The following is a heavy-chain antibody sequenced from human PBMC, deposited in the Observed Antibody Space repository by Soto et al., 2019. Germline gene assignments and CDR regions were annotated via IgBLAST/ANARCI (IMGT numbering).Heavy chain of an antibody. Sequence: GSVEECSKAPGYPFTDYYIHLVRQAPGQGLEWMGWINPTSGATSYAQRFQGRVTMTRDTSISTAYMELSRLTSDDTAMYYCAREGGDIVQMVYALPWYWGQGTLVTGSS. D-gene: IGHD2-8*01. CDR3: AREGGDIVQMVYALPWY. J-gene: IGHJ4*02. V-gene: IGHV1-2*02. CDR1: GYPFTDYY. CDR2: INPTSGAT.